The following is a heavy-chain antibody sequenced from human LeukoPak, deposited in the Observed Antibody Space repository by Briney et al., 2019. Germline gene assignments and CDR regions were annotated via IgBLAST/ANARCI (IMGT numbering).Heavy chain of an antibody. CDR2: IIPIFGTA. Sequence: ASVKVSCKASGGTFSSCAISWVRQAPGQGLEWMGGIIPIFGTANYAQKFQGRVTITADESTSTAYMELSSLRSEDTAVYYCARGYDSSSGEFDYWGQGTLVTVSS. V-gene: IGHV1-69*13. CDR1: GGTFSSCA. CDR3: ARGYDSSSGEFDY. J-gene: IGHJ4*02. D-gene: IGHD6-6*01.